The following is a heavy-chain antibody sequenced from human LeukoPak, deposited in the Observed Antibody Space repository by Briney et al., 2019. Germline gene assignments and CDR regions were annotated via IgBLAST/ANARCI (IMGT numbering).Heavy chain of an antibody. CDR2: INNDGSVT. J-gene: IGHJ4*02. CDR3: ARLVGVIGGNV. CDR1: GFTFSNYW. V-gene: IGHV3-74*01. D-gene: IGHD2-21*01. Sequence: SGGSLRLSCAASGFTFSNYWMHWVRQAPGKGLVCVSTINNDGSVTHYADSVKGRFTISRDNAKNTLYLQMNSLRVDDTAIYYCARLVGVIGGNVWGQGTLVTVSS.